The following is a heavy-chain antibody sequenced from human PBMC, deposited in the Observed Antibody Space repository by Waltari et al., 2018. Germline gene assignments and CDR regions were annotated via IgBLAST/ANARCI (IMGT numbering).Heavy chain of an antibody. CDR1: GDFPSDDH. CDR2: LRNTGST. CDR3: ARLPTKYYDSLGWGFFDQ. J-gene: IGHJ4*02. Sequence: HVQLQESGPGLVKPSETLSLTCTVSGDFPSDDHWTWIRQAPGKGLEWIAYLRNTGSTKRNPSLESRVTISAGTSKKQFTLRLTSVTAADTAVYYCARLPTKYYDSLGWGFFDQWGQGILVTVSS. V-gene: IGHV4-59*08. D-gene: IGHD3-22*01.